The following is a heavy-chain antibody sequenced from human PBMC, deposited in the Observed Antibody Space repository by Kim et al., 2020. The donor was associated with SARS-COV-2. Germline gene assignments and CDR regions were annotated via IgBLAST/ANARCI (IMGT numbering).Heavy chain of an antibody. D-gene: IGHD6-13*01. V-gene: IGHV3-23*01. CDR3: AKDYGIDIIAAAGTVDY. J-gene: IGHJ4*02. Sequence: KGRFTISRDNSKNTLYLQMNSLRAEDTDVYYCAKDYGIDIIAAAGTVDYWGQGTLVTVSS.